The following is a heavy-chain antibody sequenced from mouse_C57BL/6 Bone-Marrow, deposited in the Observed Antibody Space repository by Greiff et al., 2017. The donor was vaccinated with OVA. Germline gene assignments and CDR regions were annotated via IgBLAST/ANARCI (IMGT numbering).Heavy chain of an antibody. D-gene: IGHD1-1*01. J-gene: IGHJ2*01. CDR1: GYTFTDYY. CDR3: ARTHYNYGSGGGFDY. CDR2: IYPNNGGT. Sequence: VQLQQSGPELVKPWASVKISRKASGYTFTDYYMNWVKQSHGKSLEWIGDIYPNNGGTSYNQKFKGKATLTVDKSSSTAYMELRSLTSEDSAVYYCARTHYNYGSGGGFDYWGTGTTLTVSS. V-gene: IGHV1-26*01.